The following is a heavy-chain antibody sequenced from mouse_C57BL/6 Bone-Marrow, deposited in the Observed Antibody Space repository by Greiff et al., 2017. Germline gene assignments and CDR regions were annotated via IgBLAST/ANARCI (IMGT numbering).Heavy chain of an antibody. CDR2: IHPSDSDT. CDR3: AIGRWLLRSCDV. D-gene: IGHD2-3*01. CDR1: GYTFTSYW. V-gene: IGHV1-74*01. J-gene: IGHJ1*03. Sequence: VQLQQPGAELVKPGASVKVSCKASGYTFTSYWMHWVKQRPGQGLEWIGRIHPSDSDTNYNQKFKGKATLTVDKSSSTAYMQLRSLTSEDSAVYYCAIGRWLLRSCDVWGTGTTVTVSS.